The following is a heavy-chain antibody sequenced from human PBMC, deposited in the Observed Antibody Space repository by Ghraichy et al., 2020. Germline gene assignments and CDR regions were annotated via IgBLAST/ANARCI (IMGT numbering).Heavy chain of an antibody. CDR3: ARRGARFGELFLGWNFDL. D-gene: IGHD3-10*01. CDR2: IYYSGST. Sequence: SETLSLTCTVSGGSISSSSYYWGWIRQPPGKGLEWIGSIYYSGSTYYNPSLKSRVTISVDTSKNQFSLKLSSVTAADTAVYYCARRGARFGELFLGWNFDLWGRGTLVTVSS. J-gene: IGHJ2*01. CDR1: GGSISSSSYY. V-gene: IGHV4-39*01.